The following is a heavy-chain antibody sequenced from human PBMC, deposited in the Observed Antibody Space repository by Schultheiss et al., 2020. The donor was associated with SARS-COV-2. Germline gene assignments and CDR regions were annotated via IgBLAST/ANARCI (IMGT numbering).Heavy chain of an antibody. D-gene: IGHD3-22*01. V-gene: IGHV3-13*01. J-gene: IGHJ3*02. CDR2: IGTAGDT. CDR3: ARDLHYYDSSGYGMGDDAFDI. Sequence: GGSLRLSCAASGFTFSSYDMHWVRQATGKGLEWVSAIGTAGDTYYPDSVKGRFTISRDNSKNTLYLQMNSLRAEDTAVYYCARDLHYYDSSGYGMGDDAFDIWGQGTMVTVSS. CDR1: GFTFSSYD.